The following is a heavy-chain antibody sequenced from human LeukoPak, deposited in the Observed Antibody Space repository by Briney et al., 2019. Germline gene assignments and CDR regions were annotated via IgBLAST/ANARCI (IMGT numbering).Heavy chain of an antibody. CDR2: ISYDGSNK. Sequence: GGSLRLSRAASGFTFSSYGMHWVRQAPGKGLEWVAVISYDGSNKYYADSVKGRFTISRDNSKNTLYLQMNSLRAEDTAVYYCAKDRFRYYYGSGSYGDYWGQGTLVTVSS. CDR3: AKDRFRYYYGSGSYGDY. J-gene: IGHJ4*02. D-gene: IGHD3-10*01. V-gene: IGHV3-30*18. CDR1: GFTFSSYG.